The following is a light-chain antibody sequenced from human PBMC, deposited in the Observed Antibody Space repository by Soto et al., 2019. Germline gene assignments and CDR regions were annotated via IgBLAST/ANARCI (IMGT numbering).Light chain of an antibody. CDR3: CSYAGSSTWV. V-gene: IGLV2-23*02. Sequence: QSVLTQPASVSGSPGQSITISCTGTSSDVGSYNLVSWYQQHPGKAPKLMIYEVSKRPSGVSNRFSASKSDNTASLTISGLQAEDEADYYCCSYAGSSTWVFGGGTKVTVL. CDR2: EVS. CDR1: SSDVGSYNL. J-gene: IGLJ3*02.